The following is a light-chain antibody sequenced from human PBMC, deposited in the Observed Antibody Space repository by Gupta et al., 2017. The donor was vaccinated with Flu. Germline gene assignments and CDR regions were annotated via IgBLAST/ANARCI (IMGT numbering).Light chain of an antibody. CDR1: NSNIRDNA. CDR2: YDH. V-gene: IGLV1-36*01. Sequence: SNSNIRDNAVIWYQQLPGKDPKLLIFYDHLLPSGVSDRFSASSSGTSTSLAISGRRAEEEADYYCSTWDDSLDRWVFGGGTKLTVL. CDR3: STWDDSLDRWV. J-gene: IGLJ3*02.